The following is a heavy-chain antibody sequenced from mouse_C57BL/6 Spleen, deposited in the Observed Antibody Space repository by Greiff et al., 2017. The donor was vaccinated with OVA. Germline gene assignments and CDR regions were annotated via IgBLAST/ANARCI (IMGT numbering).Heavy chain of an antibody. CDR2: IDPSDSYT. CDR3: ARSDYRSSYDYFDY. CDR1: GYTFTSYW. J-gene: IGHJ2*01. V-gene: IGHV1-69*01. Sequence: QVQLQQPGAELVMPGASVKLSCKASGYTFTSYWMHWVKQRPGQGLEWIGEIDPSDSYTNYNQKFKGKSTLTVDKSSSTAYMQPSSLPSEDSAVYYCARSDYRSSYDYFDYWGQGTTLTVSS. D-gene: IGHD1-1*01.